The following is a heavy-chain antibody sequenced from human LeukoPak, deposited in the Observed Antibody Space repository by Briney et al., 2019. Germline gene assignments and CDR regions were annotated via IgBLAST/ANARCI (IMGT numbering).Heavy chain of an antibody. J-gene: IGHJ5*02. D-gene: IGHD2-2*01. CDR1: GFTFSNAW. Sequence: PGGSLRLSCAASGFTFSNAWMSWIRQPPGKGLEWIGEINHSGSTNYNPSLKSRVTISVDTSKNQFTLKLSSVTAADTAVYYCARHGDFVLLPAAIWFDPWGQGTLVTVAS. V-gene: IGHV4-34*01. CDR3: ARHGDFVLLPAAIWFDP. CDR2: INHSGST.